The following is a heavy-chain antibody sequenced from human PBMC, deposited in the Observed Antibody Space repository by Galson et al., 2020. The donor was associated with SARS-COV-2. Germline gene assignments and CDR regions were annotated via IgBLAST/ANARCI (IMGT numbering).Heavy chain of an antibody. CDR3: ARAPTHYDFWSGYFL. V-gene: IGHV1-2*04. CDR1: GYTFTAYY. J-gene: IGHJ4*02. CDR2: INPNTGGT. D-gene: IGHD3-3*01. Sequence: ASVKVSCKTSGYTFTAYYIHWVRQAPGQGLEWMGWINPNTGGTNYAQKFQGWVTMTRDTSISTAYMALSRLKSDDTAVYYCARAPTHYDFWSGYFLWGQGTLVTVSS.